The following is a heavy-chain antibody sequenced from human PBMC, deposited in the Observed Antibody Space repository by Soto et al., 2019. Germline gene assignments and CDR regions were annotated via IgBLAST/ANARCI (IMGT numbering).Heavy chain of an antibody. CDR3: ARGRHYDILTDYYPKPHSFAS. D-gene: IGHD3-9*01. V-gene: IGHV4-61*01. J-gene: IGHJ4*02. Sequence: TRSLTCTVSGGPLSRGSFYWSWIRQAPGRGLEWLASLYYTGSTNYNPSLKSRVTVSVDTSKPQFSLKLSSVSPADTAVYYCARGRHYDILTDYYPKPHSFASWGQGTLVTV. CDR1: GGPLSRGSFY. CDR2: LYYTGST.